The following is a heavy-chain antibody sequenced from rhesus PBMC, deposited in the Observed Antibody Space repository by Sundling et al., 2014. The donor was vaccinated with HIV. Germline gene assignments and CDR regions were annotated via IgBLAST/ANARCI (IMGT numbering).Heavy chain of an antibody. CDR1: GASITSGHYF. CDR3: ARLEQLDLYKY. Sequence: QVHLQESGPALVKPSETLSLTCAVSGASITSGHYFWDWIRLSPGKGLEWIGRISGSDGSTDYNPSLKNRVIFSRDTSTNQFSLKLSAVTAADTAVYYCARLEQLDLYKYWGQGVLVTVSS. CDR2: ISGSDGST. J-gene: IGHJ4*01. V-gene: IGHV4S13*01. D-gene: IGHD1-20*01.